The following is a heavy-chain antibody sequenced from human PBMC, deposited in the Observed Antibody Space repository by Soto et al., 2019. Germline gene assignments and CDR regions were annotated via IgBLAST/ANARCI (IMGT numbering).Heavy chain of an antibody. D-gene: IGHD5-18*01. J-gene: IGHJ4*02. CDR3: ARGAAMVTEYFDY. V-gene: IGHV1-2*04. CDR2: INPNSGGT. Sequence: ASVKVSCKASGYTFTGYYMHWVRQAPGQGLEWMGWINPNSGGTNYAQKFQGWVTMTRDTSISTAYMELSRLGSDDTAVYYCARGAAMVTEYFDYWGQGTLVTVSS. CDR1: GYTFTGYY.